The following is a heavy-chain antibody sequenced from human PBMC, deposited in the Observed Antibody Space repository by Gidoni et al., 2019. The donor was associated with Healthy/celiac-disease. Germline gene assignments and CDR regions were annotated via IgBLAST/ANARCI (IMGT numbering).Heavy chain of an antibody. CDR3: ARGVGYCSSTSCSLMGGYYYYGMDV. V-gene: IGHV4-59*01. D-gene: IGHD2-2*01. Sequence: QVQLQESGPGLVKPSETLSLTCTVPGGSISSYYWSWIRQPPGKGLEWIGYIYYSGSTNYNPSLKSRVTISVDTSKNQFSLKLSSVTAADTAVYYCARGVGYCSSTSCSLMGGYYYYGMDVWGQGTTVTVSS. CDR1: GGSISSYY. CDR2: IYYSGST. J-gene: IGHJ6*02.